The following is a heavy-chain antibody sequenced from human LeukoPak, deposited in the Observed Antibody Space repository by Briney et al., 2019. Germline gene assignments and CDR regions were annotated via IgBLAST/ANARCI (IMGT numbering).Heavy chain of an antibody. CDR3: AKAGCSSTSCYDLNWFDP. Sequence: GGSLRLSCAASGFTFSSYGMHWVRQAPGKVLEWVAFIRYDGSNKYYADSVKGRFTISRDNSKNTLYLQMNSLRAEDTAVYYCAKAGCSSTSCYDLNWFDPWGQGTLVTVSS. V-gene: IGHV3-30*02. CDR2: IRYDGSNK. CDR1: GFTFSSYG. J-gene: IGHJ5*02. D-gene: IGHD2-2*01.